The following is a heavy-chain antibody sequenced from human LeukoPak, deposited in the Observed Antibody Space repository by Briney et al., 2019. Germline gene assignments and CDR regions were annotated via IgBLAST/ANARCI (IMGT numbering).Heavy chain of an antibody. CDR2: VNSDGSST. Sequence: GGSLRLSCAAPGFTFSNYWMHWVRQAPGKGLVWVSRVNSDGSSTTYAGSVKGRFTISRDNAKSTLYLQMNSLRAEDTAVYYCAPTRYSSGWPFDYWGQGTLVTVSS. V-gene: IGHV3-74*01. CDR3: APTRYSSGWPFDY. J-gene: IGHJ4*02. CDR1: GFTFSNYW. D-gene: IGHD6-19*01.